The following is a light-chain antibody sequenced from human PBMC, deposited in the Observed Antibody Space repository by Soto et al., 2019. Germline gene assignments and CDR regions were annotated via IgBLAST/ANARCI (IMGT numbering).Light chain of an antibody. Sequence: QSVLTQPPSVSGAPGQRVTISCTGSSSNIGAGYDVHWYQQLPGTAPKLLIYANSNRPSGVPDRFSGSKSGTSASLAITGLQAEDEADYYCQSYDSSLNGYVFATGTKLTVL. V-gene: IGLV1-40*01. CDR1: SSNIGAGYD. J-gene: IGLJ1*01. CDR2: ANS. CDR3: QSYDSSLNGYV.